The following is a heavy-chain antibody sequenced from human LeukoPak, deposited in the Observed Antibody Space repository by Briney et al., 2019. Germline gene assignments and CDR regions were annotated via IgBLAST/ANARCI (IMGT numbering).Heavy chain of an antibody. J-gene: IGHJ4*02. Sequence: ASVKVSCKAFGYTLTELSMHWVRQAPGKGLEWMGGFDPEDGETIYTQKFQGRVTMTEDTSTDTAYMELSSLRSEDTAVYYCATEDYYDSRGYYYHLDYWGQGTLVTVSS. D-gene: IGHD3-22*01. CDR2: FDPEDGET. V-gene: IGHV1-24*01. CDR3: ATEDYYDSRGYYYHLDY. CDR1: GYTLTELS.